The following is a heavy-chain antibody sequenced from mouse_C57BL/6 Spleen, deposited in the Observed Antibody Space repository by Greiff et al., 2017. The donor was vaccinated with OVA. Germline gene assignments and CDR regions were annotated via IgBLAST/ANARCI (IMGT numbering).Heavy chain of an antibody. CDR3: ARDYYGSRELYWYFDV. D-gene: IGHD1-1*01. CDR1: GYAFTNYL. V-gene: IGHV1-54*01. CDR2: INPGSGGT. J-gene: IGHJ1*03. Sequence: VKLQESGAELVRPGTSVKVSCKASGYAFTNYLIEWVKQRPGQGLEWIGVINPGSGGTNYNEKFKGKATLTADKSSSTAYMQLSSLTSEDSAVYFCARDYYGSRELYWYFDVWGTGTTVTVSS.